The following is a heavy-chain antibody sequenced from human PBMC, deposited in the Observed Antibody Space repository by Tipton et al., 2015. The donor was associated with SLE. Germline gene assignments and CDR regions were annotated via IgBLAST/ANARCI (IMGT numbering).Heavy chain of an antibody. J-gene: IGHJ3*02. CDR1: GGSISSYY. Sequence: TLSLTCTVSGGSISSYYWSWIRQPPGKGLEWIGYIFFSGTTNYNPPPKSRVTISVDTSKNQFSLKLNSVTAADTAVYYCAIPTTQHCSGGGCYRHDAFDIWGQGTMVTVSS. CDR2: IFFSGTT. D-gene: IGHD2-15*01. V-gene: IGHV4-59*12. CDR3: AIPTTQHCSGGGCYRHDAFDI.